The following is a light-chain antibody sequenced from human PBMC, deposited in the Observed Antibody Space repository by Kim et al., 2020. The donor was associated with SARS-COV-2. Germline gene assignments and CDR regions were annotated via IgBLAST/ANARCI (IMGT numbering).Light chain of an antibody. CDR2: AAS. Sequence: ASVGDRVTITCRASQAISNYLAWFQQKPGKATKSLIYAASSLQSGVPSRFSGSGSGTDFIHTISSLQPEDFATYYCQQHNTYPLTFGGGTKVEIK. CDR3: QQHNTYPLT. J-gene: IGKJ4*01. V-gene: IGKV1-16*01. CDR1: QAISNY.